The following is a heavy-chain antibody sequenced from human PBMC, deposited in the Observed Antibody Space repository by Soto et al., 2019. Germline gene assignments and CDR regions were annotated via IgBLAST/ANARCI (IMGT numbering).Heavy chain of an antibody. D-gene: IGHD3-3*01. V-gene: IGHV4-39*01. Sequence: QLQLQESGPGLVKPSETLSLTCTVSGGSISSRSPYWGWIRQSPGKHLEWIGSSSYRGSTHYNPSLKPRVTISVDTSKNQVARKVYSVTAADTAGYYWATADGFGVVTPFFEYWGQGSLGTVSS. CDR3: ATADGFGVVTPFFEY. J-gene: IGHJ4*02. CDR2: SSYRGST. CDR1: GGSISSRSPY.